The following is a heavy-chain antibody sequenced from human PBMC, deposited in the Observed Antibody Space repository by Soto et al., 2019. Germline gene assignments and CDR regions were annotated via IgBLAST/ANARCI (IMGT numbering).Heavy chain of an antibody. CDR3: AREAVNNYSGMDV. CDR2: INPSVGIT. J-gene: IGHJ6*02. Sequence: QVQLVQSGAEVRKPGASVKLSCKASAYTFTSHYFHWVRQAPGQGPDWLGVINPSVGITRYPQRFQGRVTVTSDTSTSTVYMELNNLRSDDTAIYYCAREAVNNYSGMDVWGHGTTVTVSS. V-gene: IGHV1-46*01. CDR1: AYTFTSHY.